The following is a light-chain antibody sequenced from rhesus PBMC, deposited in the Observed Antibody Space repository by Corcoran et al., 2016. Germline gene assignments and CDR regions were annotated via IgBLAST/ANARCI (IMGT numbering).Light chain of an antibody. CDR1: QGISSY. CDR2: DVP. J-gene: IGKJ3*01. CDR3: LQHNSYPFT. Sequence: DIQMTQSPSSLSASVGDTVTITCRASQGISSYLNWFQQKPGKATKLLINDVPSLESGVRSRFSGSGSGTDFTLTISSLQPEDFAAYYCLQHNSYPFTFGPGTKLDIK. V-gene: IGKV1-28*03.